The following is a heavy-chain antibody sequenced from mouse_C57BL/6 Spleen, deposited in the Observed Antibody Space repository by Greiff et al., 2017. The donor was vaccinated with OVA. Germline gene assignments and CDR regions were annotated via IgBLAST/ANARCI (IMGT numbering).Heavy chain of an antibody. V-gene: IGHV5-17*01. D-gene: IGHD2-1*01. Sequence: DVQLVESGGGLVKPGGSLKLSCAASGFTFSDYGMHWVRQAPEKGLEWVAYISSGSSTIYYADTVKGRFTISRDNAKNTLFLQMTSLRSEDTAMYYCARSHYGNYVGFDYWGQGTTLTVSS. CDR3: ARSHYGNYVGFDY. J-gene: IGHJ2*01. CDR1: GFTFSDYG. CDR2: ISSGSSTI.